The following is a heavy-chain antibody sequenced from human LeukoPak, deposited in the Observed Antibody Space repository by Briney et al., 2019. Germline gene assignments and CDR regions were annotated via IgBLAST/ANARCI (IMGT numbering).Heavy chain of an antibody. CDR3: ARGAYYYDSSGYYSPLQYYYYGMDV. J-gene: IGHJ6*02. CDR2: MNPNSGNT. CDR1: GYTFTSYD. D-gene: IGHD3-22*01. Sequence: ASVKVSCKASGYTFTSYDINWVRQATGQGLEWMGWMNPNSGNTGYAQKFQGRVTMTRNTSISTAYMELSSLRSEDTAVDYCARGAYYYDSSGYYSPLQYYYYGMDVWGQGTTVTVSS. V-gene: IGHV1-8*01.